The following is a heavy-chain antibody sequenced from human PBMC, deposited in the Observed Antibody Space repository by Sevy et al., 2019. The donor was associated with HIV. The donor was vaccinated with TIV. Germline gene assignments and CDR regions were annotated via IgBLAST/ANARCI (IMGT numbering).Heavy chain of an antibody. J-gene: IGHJ3*02. CDR1: GGSISSYY. D-gene: IGHD6-13*01. CDR2: IYTSGST. Sequence: QSQTLSLTCTVSGGSISSYYWSWIRQPAGKGLEWIGRIYTSGSTNYNPSLKSRVTMSVDTSKNQFSLKLSSVTAADTAVYYCAREGYSSSWYDKFMLGGAFDIWGQGTMVTVSS. V-gene: IGHV4-4*07. CDR3: AREGYSSSWYDKFMLGGAFDI.